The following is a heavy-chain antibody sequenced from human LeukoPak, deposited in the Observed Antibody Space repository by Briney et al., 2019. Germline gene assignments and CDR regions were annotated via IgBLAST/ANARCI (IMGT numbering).Heavy chain of an antibody. CDR1: GFTFSSYG. CDR2: ISYDGSNK. J-gene: IGHJ6*03. CDR3: AKDSLYCSGGSCSGNYYYYYMDV. Sequence: GGSLRLSCAASGFTFSSYGMHWVRQAPGKGLEWVAVISYDGSNKYYADSVKGRFTISRDNSKNALYLQMNSLRAEDTAVYYCAKDSLYCSGGSCSGNYYYYYMDVWGKGTTVTVSS. D-gene: IGHD2-15*01. V-gene: IGHV3-30*18.